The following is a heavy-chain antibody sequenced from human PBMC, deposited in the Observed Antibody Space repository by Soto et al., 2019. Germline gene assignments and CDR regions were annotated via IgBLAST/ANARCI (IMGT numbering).Heavy chain of an antibody. CDR3: VGGYGWLPDY. D-gene: IGHD6-19*01. Sequence: DVQLVESGGGLVQPGGSLRLSCGASGFTFSSLWMNWVRQAPGKGLEWVAIIEQNGGERNYLDSVKGRFTISRDNAKKSVYLQMNSLRAEDTALYYCVGGYGWLPDYWGQGTLVTVSS. J-gene: IGHJ4*02. V-gene: IGHV3-7*05. CDR1: GFTFSSLW. CDR2: IEQNGGER.